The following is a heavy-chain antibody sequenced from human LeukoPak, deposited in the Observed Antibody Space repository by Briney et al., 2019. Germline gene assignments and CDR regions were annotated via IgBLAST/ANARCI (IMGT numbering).Heavy chain of an antibody. J-gene: IGHJ3*02. CDR2: IKSKTDGGTT. D-gene: IGHD6-19*01. V-gene: IGHV3-15*01. CDR1: GFTFSNAW. CDR3: TTDTAVAPAIKDAFDI. Sequence: PGGSLRLSCAASGFTFSNAWMSWVRQAPGKGLEWVGRIKSKTDGGTTDYAAPVKGRFTISRDDSKNTLYLQMNSLKTEDTAVYYCTTDTAVAPAIKDAFDIWGQGTMVTVSS.